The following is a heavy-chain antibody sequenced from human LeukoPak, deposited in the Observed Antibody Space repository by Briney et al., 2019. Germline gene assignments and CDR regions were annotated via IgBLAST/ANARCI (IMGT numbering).Heavy chain of an antibody. J-gene: IGHJ4*02. CDR2: IYYSGST. V-gene: IGHV4-31*03. CDR3: ARGGVVVPAASFDY. Sequence: SQTLSLTCTVSGGSISSGGYYWSWIRQHPGKGLEWIGYIYYSGSTYYNPSLKSRVTISVDTSKNQFSLKLSSGTAADTAVYYCARGGVVVPAASFDYWGQGTPVTVSS. CDR1: GGSISSGGYY. D-gene: IGHD2-2*01.